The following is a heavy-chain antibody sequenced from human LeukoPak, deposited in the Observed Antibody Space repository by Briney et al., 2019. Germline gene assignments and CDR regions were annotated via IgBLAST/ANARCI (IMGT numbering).Heavy chain of an antibody. Sequence: PGGSLRLSCAASGFTFSSYAMSWVRQAPGKGLEWVSAISGSGGSTYYADSVKGRFTISRDNSKNTLYLQMNSLRAEDTAVYYCAKGNSSGYRYYYGMDVWGQGTTVTVSS. D-gene: IGHD3-22*01. CDR2: ISGSGGST. CDR3: AKGNSSGYRYYYGMDV. CDR1: GFTFSSYA. J-gene: IGHJ6*02. V-gene: IGHV3-23*01.